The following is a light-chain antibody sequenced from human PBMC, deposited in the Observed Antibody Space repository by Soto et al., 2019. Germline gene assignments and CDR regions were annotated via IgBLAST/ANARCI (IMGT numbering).Light chain of an antibody. V-gene: IGLV2-14*01. CDR1: SSDVGAYNF. J-gene: IGLJ1*01. CDR2: EVT. Sequence: QSALTQPASVSGSPRQSITISCTGTSSDVGAYNFVSWHQHHPGRASKLIIYEVTIRPSGVSNRFSGSKSGNTASLTISGLQAEDEADYYCSSYTTSAPYVFGSGTKLTVL. CDR3: SSYTTSAPYV.